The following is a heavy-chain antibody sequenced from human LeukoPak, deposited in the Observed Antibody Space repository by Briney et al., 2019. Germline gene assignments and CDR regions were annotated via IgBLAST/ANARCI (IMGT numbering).Heavy chain of an antibody. CDR1: GFTFSSYW. CDR2: INGDGSST. Sequence: GGSLRLSCAASGFTFSSYWMHWVRQAPGKGLVWVSRINGDGSSTSYADSVKGRFTISRDNAKNTLYLQMNSLRAEDTAVYYCASVIVGATKGAFDIWGQGTMVTVSS. CDR3: ASVIVGATKGAFDI. D-gene: IGHD1-26*01. V-gene: IGHV3-74*01. J-gene: IGHJ3*02.